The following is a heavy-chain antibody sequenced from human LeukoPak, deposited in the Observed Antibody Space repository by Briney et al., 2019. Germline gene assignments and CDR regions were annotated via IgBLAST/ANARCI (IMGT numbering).Heavy chain of an antibody. CDR3: ARGTLGGYSSGWPFLDY. CDR2: FYYTGST. CDR1: VGSITSDY. Sequence: SETLSLTCTVSVGSITSDYWTWIRQSPGKGLEWMGYFYYTGSTQHSPALKSRVSISGDTSKNQFFLRLTSLTAADTAVYFCARGTLGGYSSGWPFLDYWGQGTLVTVSS. V-gene: IGHV4-59*01. D-gene: IGHD6-19*01. J-gene: IGHJ4*02.